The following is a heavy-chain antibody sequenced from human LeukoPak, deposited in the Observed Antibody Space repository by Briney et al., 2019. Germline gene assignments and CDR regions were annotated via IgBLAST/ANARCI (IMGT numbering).Heavy chain of an antibody. Sequence: GGSLRLSCAASGFTFSSYDMHWVRQATGKGLEWVSAIGTAGDTYYPGSVKGRFTISRENAKNSLYLQMNSLRAGDTAVYYCARHRNYYDSSGYYFGGAFDIWGQGTMVTVSS. CDR2: IGTAGDT. J-gene: IGHJ3*02. D-gene: IGHD3-22*01. CDR1: GFTFSSYD. V-gene: IGHV3-13*01. CDR3: ARHRNYYDSSGYYFGGAFDI.